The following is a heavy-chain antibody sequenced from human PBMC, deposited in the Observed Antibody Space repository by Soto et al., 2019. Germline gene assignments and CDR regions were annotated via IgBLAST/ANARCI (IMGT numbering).Heavy chain of an antibody. Sequence: TSETLSLTCAVYGGSFSGYYWSWIRQPPGKGLEWIGEINHSGSTNYNPSLKSRVTISVDTSKNQFSLKLSSVTAADTAVYYCARAPYYYDSSGRCFDYWGQGTLVTVSS. D-gene: IGHD3-22*01. CDR1: GGSFSGYY. CDR2: INHSGST. J-gene: IGHJ4*02. CDR3: ARAPYYYDSSGRCFDY. V-gene: IGHV4-34*01.